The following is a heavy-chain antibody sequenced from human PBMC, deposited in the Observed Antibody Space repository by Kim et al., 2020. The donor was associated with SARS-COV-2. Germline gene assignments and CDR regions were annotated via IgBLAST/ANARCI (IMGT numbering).Heavy chain of an antibody. Sequence: GESLKISCKGSGYSFTSYWIGWVRQMPGKGLEWMGIIYPGDSDTRYSPSFQGQVTISADKSISTAYLQWSSLKASDTAMYYCARHFKRQQLVPRRYYYYGMDVWGQGTTVTVSS. CDR2: IYPGDSDT. CDR1: GYSFTSYW. J-gene: IGHJ6*02. D-gene: IGHD6-13*01. V-gene: IGHV5-51*01. CDR3: ARHFKRQQLVPRRYYYYGMDV.